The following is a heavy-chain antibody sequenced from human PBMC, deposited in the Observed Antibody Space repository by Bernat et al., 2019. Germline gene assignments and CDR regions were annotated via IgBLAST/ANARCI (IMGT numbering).Heavy chain of an antibody. V-gene: IGHV3-53*02. Sequence: EVQLVETGGGLIQPGGSLRLSCAASGFSISSSYMSWVRQAPGKGLEWVSIIYSCGNTYYADSVRGRFTISRDNSKNTLYLQMNNLRADDTAVYYWARERATVYDAFDIWGQGTIVTVSS. CDR2: IYSCGNT. J-gene: IGHJ3*02. CDR3: ARERATVYDAFDI. CDR1: GFSISSSY. D-gene: IGHD4-17*01.